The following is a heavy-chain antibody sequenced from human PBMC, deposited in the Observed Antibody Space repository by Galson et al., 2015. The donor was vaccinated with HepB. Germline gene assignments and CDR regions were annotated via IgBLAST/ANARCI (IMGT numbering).Heavy chain of an antibody. J-gene: IGHJ4*02. CDR2: ISGSGSTT. V-gene: IGHV3-23*01. CDR3: AKDPYYDHLWGRFDY. Sequence: SLRLSCAASGFTFSSYAMSWVRQAPGKGLEWVAGISGSGSTTFYADSVKGRFTISRDNSKNTLYLQMNSLRAEDTAVYYCAKDPYYDHLWGRFDYWGQGTLVTVPS. D-gene: IGHD3-3*01. CDR1: GFTFSSYA.